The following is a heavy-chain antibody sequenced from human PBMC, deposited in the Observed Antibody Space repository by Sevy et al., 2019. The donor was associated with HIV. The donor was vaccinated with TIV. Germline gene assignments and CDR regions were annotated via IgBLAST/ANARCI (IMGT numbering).Heavy chain of an antibody. V-gene: IGHV3-30*04. CDR2: ISNDGIIK. J-gene: IGHJ4*02. CDR3: AREGGYTSAWSPGNH. CDR1: GFTFNTHA. D-gene: IGHD6-19*01. Sequence: GGSLRLSCAASGFTFNTHAMHWVRQAPGKGLEWVALISNDGIIKYYADSVKGRLTISRDNSKNTLSLQMNSLRVEDTAVYYCAREGGYTSAWSPGNHWGRGTLVTVSS.